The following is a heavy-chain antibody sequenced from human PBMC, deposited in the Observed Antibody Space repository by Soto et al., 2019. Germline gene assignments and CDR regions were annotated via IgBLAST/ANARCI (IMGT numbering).Heavy chain of an antibody. Sequence: QVQLVQSGAEVKKPGASVKVPCKASGYTFTDYHIHWVRQAPGQGLEFMGWINANNGGAGSAQQFQGRVTVTRDTSITTVYMELSNLRSDDTAVYYCAREGGSETLQPSYNWFDTWGQGTLVTVSS. CDR3: AREGGSETLQPSYNWFDT. CDR2: INANNGGA. V-gene: IGHV1-2*02. CDR1: GYTFTDYH. J-gene: IGHJ5*02. D-gene: IGHD6-25*01.